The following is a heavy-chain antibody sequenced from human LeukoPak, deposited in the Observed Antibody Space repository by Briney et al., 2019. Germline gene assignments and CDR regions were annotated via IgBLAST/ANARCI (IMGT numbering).Heavy chain of an antibody. Sequence: GGSLRLSCAASGFTFSTYWMHWVRQVPGKGLVWVSRISSDGANANYADSVKGRFTISRDNAKNTLYLQMNSLRAEDTAVYYCAKVRGRFGEFYTNIKYYFDYWGQGTLVTVSS. CDR3: AKVRGRFGEFYTNIKYYFDY. V-gene: IGHV3-74*01. J-gene: IGHJ4*02. CDR1: GFTFSTYW. D-gene: IGHD3-10*01. CDR2: ISSDGANA.